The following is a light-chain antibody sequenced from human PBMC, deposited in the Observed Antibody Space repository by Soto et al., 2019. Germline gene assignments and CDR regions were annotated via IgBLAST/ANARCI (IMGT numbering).Light chain of an antibody. Sequence: QSALTQPASVSGSPGQSITISCTGTSRDVGGYNFVCWYQQQPGKAPKLIIYDVITRPSGVSNRFSGSRSGNTASLTISGLQAEDEANYYCSSYTSSSTVTFGGGTKLTVL. CDR3: SSYTSSSTVT. V-gene: IGLV2-14*03. CDR2: DVI. J-gene: IGLJ2*01. CDR1: SRDVGGYNF.